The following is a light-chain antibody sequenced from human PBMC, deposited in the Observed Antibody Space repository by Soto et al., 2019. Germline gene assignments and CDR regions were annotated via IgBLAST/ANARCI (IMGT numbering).Light chain of an antibody. CDR1: SSDVGSYDY. CDR2: TVN. V-gene: IGLV2-11*01. J-gene: IGLJ2*01. Sequence: QSALIQPPSVSGSPGQSVTISCTGDSSDVGSYDYVSWYQQHPGTVPKPMTYTVNSQPSGVPDRFSGSKSGNTASMTISGLQPTAHVQSAPHVVFGEGTKLTVL. CDR3: HVV.